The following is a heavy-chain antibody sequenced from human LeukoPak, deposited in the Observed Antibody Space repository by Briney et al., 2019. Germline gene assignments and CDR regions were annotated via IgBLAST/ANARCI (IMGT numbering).Heavy chain of an antibody. J-gene: IGHJ4*02. Sequence: GGSLRLSCTASGFSFRTYNLHWVRQAPGKGLEWVSSISSGSSYKYYADSVKGRFTISRDNAKNSLYLQMNSLGAEDTAVYYCARDPTPKWELLPYFDFWGQGTLVTVSS. CDR1: GFSFRTYN. V-gene: IGHV3-21*01. D-gene: IGHD1-26*01. CDR3: ARDPTPKWELLPYFDF. CDR2: ISSGSSYK.